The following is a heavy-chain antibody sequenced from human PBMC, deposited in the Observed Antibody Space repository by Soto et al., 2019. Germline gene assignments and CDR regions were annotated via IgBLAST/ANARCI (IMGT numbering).Heavy chain of an antibody. Sequence: QVVLLQSGAEVKEPGSSVRVSCTVSGSTFDNFAFSWVRQAPGHGPEWMGGIVVMSNTADYSQRFQDRVTITADTSTRTIYMELGSLTFEDAAGYYCARAIKRWEVHYYFDYWGQGTLVTVSS. V-gene: IGHV1-69*06. CDR2: IVVMSNTA. J-gene: IGHJ4*02. CDR1: GSTFDNFA. D-gene: IGHD1-26*01. CDR3: ARAIKRWEVHYYFDY.